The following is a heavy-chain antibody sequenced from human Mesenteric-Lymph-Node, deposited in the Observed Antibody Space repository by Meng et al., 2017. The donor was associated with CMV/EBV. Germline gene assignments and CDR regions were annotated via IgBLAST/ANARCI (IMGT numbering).Heavy chain of an antibody. J-gene: IGHJ5*02. CDR3: ARDSYHYGSSTYNWFDP. CDR2: IHYSGTT. V-gene: IGHV4-59*01. CDR1: GGSMSDYY. Sequence: SETLSLTCTVSGGSMSDYYWSWIRQSPGKGLEWIGYIHYSGTTNQNPSLRSRVIMSVDTSKNQFSLKLSSVTAADTAVYYCARDSYHYGSSTYNWFDPWGQGTLVTVSS. D-gene: IGHD3-10*01.